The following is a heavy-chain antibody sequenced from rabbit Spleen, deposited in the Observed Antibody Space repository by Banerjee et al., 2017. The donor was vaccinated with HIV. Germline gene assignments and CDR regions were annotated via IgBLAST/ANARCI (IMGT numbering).Heavy chain of an antibody. J-gene: IGHJ4*01. D-gene: IGHD7-1*01. CDR1: GFDLSNYYY. CDR3: ARFYAGYGDFGFAAM. V-gene: IGHV1S40*01. CDR2: IYTGGSGGI. Sequence: QTLEESGGDLVKPGASLTLTCTAPGFDLSNYYYIYWVRQAPGKGLEWIGCIYTGGSGGIYYANWAKGRFTISKTSSTTVTLQMTSLTAADTATYFCARFYAGYGDFGFAAMWGPGTLVTVS.